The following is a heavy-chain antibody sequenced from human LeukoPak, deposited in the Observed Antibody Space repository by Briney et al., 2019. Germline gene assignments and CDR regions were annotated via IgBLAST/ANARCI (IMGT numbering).Heavy chain of an antibody. J-gene: IGHJ6*02. CDR1: GYTFTSYD. V-gene: IGHV1-8*01. Sequence: ASVKVSCKASGYTFTSYDINWVRQATGQGLEWMGWMNPNSGNTGYAQKFQGRVTMTRNTSISTAYMELSSLRSEDTAVYYCATSQNGDFWSGYWPNYYYYGMDAWGQGTTVTVSS. CDR3: ATSQNGDFWSGYWPNYYYYGMDA. D-gene: IGHD3-3*01. CDR2: MNPNSGNT.